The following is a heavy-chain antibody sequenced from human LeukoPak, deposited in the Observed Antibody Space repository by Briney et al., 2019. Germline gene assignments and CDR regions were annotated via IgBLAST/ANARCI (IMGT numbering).Heavy chain of an antibody. Sequence: GASVKVSCRASGYTFTAHYMHWVRQAPGQGLEWMGWIDPNSGGTNYAQKFLGSVTMTGDTSINTAFMELSRLRSDDTAIYHCARGRGTTMVRGVITNYFDLWGRGSLVTVSS. V-gene: IGHV1-2*02. CDR2: IDPNSGGT. J-gene: IGHJ2*01. D-gene: IGHD3-10*01. CDR1: GYTFTAHY. CDR3: ARGRGTTMVRGVITNYFDL.